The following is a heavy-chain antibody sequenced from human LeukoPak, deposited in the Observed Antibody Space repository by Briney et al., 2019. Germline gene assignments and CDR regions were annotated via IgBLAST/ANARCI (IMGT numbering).Heavy chain of an antibody. V-gene: IGHV4-39*01. J-gene: IGHJ4*02. CDR3: ARTRYYYNSRSYGAPYYFDY. CDR2: IYYSGST. Sequence: SETLSLTCTVSGASVSGSAYYWGWIRQPPGKGLEWIGSIYYSGSTYYNPSLKSRVTISVDTSKNQFSLKLSSVTAADTAVYYCARTRYYYNSRSYGAPYYFDYWGQGTLVTVSS. D-gene: IGHD3-10*01. CDR1: GASVSGSAYY.